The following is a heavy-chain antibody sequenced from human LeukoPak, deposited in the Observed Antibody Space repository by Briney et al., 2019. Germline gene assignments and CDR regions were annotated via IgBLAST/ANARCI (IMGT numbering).Heavy chain of an antibody. J-gene: IGHJ4*02. V-gene: IGHV3-72*01. CDR1: GFTFSDYY. CDR2: ARNKANSHTT. CDR3: ARRGFSDSRGYYPDFDY. D-gene: IGHD3-22*01. Sequence: GGSLRLSCVASGFTFSDYYMDWVRQAPGKGQEWVGRARNKANSHTTEYAASVKGRFIISRDDSKSSLYLQMNSLKAEDTAVYFCARRGFSDSRGYYPDFDYWGRGTLVTVSS.